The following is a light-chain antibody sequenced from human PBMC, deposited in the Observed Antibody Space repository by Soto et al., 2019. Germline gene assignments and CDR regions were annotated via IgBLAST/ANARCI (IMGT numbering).Light chain of an antibody. Sequence: DIQMTQSPSSLSASVGDRVTITCRASQSISSYLNWYQQKPGKAPKLLIYAASSLQGGVPSRFSGSGSGTDFTLTISSLQPEDFATYYCQQSYSTPRTFGQGIKLEIK. V-gene: IGKV1-39*01. CDR3: QQSYSTPRT. J-gene: IGKJ2*01. CDR1: QSISSY. CDR2: AAS.